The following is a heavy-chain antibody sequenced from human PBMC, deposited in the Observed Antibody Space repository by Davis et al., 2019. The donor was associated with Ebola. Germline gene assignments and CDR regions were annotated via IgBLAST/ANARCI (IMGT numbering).Heavy chain of an antibody. CDR3: ASGEFVDF. CDR1: GYSFSAYL. CDR2: IDPNVGNT. J-gene: IGHJ4*02. D-gene: IGHD3-10*01. Sequence: ASVKVSCKASGYSFSAYLLHWVRQAPGQGLEWMGLIDPNVGNTSLAQRFQDRVTLTRDTSTSTVHMDLRSLKSEDTAIYYCASGEFVDFWGQGTLVTVSS. V-gene: IGHV1-46*01.